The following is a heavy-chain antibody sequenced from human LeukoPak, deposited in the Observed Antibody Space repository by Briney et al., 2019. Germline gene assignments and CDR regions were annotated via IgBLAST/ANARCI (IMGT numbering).Heavy chain of an antibody. J-gene: IGHJ5*02. CDR1: GGSFSGYY. Sequence: SETLSLTCAVYGGSFSGYYWSWIRQPPGKGLEWIGYIYHSVNTYYNPSLQSRVTISEATSKNQFSLKLKSVTPADTAVYYCARGRSEVGTHSSLNWFDPWGQGVLVTVSS. CDR3: ARGRSEVGTHSSLNWFDP. V-gene: IGHV4-34*01. D-gene: IGHD6-19*01. CDR2: IYHSVNT.